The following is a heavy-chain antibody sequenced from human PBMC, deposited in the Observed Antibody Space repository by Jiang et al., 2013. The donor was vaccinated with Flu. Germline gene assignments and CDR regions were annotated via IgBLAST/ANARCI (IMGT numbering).Heavy chain of an antibody. D-gene: IGHD3-22*01. CDR3: ARDRLDYYDSSGYYYYYMDV. CDR2: IIPIFGTA. V-gene: IGHV1-69*01. Sequence: EWMGGIIPIFGTANYAQKFQGRVTITADESTSTAYMELSSLRSEDTAVYYCARDRLDYYDSSGYYYYYMDVWGKGTTVTVSS. J-gene: IGHJ6*03.